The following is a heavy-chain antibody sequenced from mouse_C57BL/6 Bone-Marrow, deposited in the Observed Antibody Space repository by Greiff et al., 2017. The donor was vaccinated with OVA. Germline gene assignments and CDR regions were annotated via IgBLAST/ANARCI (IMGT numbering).Heavy chain of an antibody. CDR1: GFNIKDDY. Sequence: QLQQSGAELVRPGASVKLSCTASGFNIKDDYMHWVKQRPEQGLEWIGWIDPENGDTEYASKFQGKATITADTSSNTAYLQLSSLTSEDTAVYYCTTAHYGSSYWYFDVWGTGTTVTVSS. V-gene: IGHV14-4*01. CDR2: IDPENGDT. CDR3: TTAHYGSSYWYFDV. J-gene: IGHJ1*03. D-gene: IGHD1-1*01.